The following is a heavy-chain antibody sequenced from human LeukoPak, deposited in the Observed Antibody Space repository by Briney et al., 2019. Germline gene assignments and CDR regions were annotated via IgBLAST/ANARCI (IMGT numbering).Heavy chain of an antibody. J-gene: IGHJ4*02. CDR3: AKGNHYYDSSGYY. Sequence: AGGSLRLSCAASGFTFISYAMTWVRQAPGKGLEWVSAISGSGGSTYYADSVKGRFTISRDNSKNTLYLQMNSLRAEDTAVYYCAKGNHYYDSSGYYWGQGTLVTVSS. D-gene: IGHD3-22*01. V-gene: IGHV3-23*01. CDR1: GFTFISYA. CDR2: ISGSGGST.